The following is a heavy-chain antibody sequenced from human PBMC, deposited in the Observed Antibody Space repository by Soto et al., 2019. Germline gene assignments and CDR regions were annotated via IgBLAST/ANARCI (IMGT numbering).Heavy chain of an antibody. Sequence: QVQLVQSGAEVKKPGSSVKVSCKASGGTFSSYAISWVRQAPGQGLEWMGGIIPIFGTANYAQKFQGRVTINADEATSTAYMDRSSLRSEDTAVYYCARDTGAGAATNMGWFDPWCQGTLVTVSS. J-gene: IGHJ5*02. CDR2: IIPIFGTA. D-gene: IGHD6-19*01. CDR3: ARDTGAGAATNMGWFDP. V-gene: IGHV1-69*01. CDR1: GGTFSSYA.